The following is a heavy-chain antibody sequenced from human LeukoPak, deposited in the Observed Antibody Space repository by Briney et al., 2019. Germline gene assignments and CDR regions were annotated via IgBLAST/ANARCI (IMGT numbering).Heavy chain of an antibody. D-gene: IGHD3-9*01. J-gene: IGHJ4*02. CDR2: IRYNGNNQ. V-gene: IGHV3-30*02. CDR3: AKDKGTRYFDWAYFDY. Sequence: GGSLRLSCAASGFTFNNYGMHWVRQAPSKGLEWVAFIRYNGNNQYYADSVKGRFTISRDNSKNTLYLQMNSLRAEDTAVYYCAKDKGTRYFDWAYFDYWGQGTLVTVSS. CDR1: GFTFNNYG.